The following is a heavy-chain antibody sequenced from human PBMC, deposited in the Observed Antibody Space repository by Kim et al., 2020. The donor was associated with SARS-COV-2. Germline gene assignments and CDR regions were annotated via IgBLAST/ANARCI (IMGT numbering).Heavy chain of an antibody. J-gene: IGHJ3*02. D-gene: IGHD4-17*01. CDR3: AREGYGGNSDAFDI. Sequence: TPSLKIRVTISVDPSKNQFSLKLSSVTAADTAVYYCAREGYGGNSDAFDIWGQGTMVTVSS. V-gene: IGHV4-59*01.